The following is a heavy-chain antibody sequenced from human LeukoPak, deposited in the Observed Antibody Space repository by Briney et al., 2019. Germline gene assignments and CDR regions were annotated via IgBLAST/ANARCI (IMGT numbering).Heavy chain of an antibody. D-gene: IGHD2-8*01. CDR1: GFTFSNYA. V-gene: IGHV3-30*01. J-gene: IGHJ4*02. CDR3: ARDGDCTNGVCYLFDY. CDR2: ISCDGSNK. Sequence: GRSLRLSCAASGFTFSNYAMHWVRQAPGKGLEWVAVISCDGSNKYYADSVKGRFTISRDNSKNTLYLQMNSLRAEDTAVYYCARDGDCTNGVCYLFDYWGQGTLVTVSS.